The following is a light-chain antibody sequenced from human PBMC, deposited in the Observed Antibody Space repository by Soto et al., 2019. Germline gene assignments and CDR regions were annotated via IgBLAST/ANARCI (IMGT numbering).Light chain of an antibody. CDR3: QQRSNWPQVT. Sequence: EIVLTQSPATLSLSPGERATLSCRASQSVSSYLAWYQQKPGQAPRLLIYDASNRATGIPARFSGSGSGTNFTLTISSQEPEDFAVYYCQQRSNWPQVTFGGGTKVEIK. CDR1: QSVSSY. CDR2: DAS. V-gene: IGKV3-11*01. J-gene: IGKJ4*01.